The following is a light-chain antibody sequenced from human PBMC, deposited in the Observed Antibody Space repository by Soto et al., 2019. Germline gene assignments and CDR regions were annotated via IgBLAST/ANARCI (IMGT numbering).Light chain of an antibody. CDR2: DTS. Sequence: EIVVTQSPATLSLSPGEIFTLSWRSSQSVRNKVAWYQQKPGQTPRVIIYDTSTRAADIPARFSGSGYGTYFTLTISSLQSEDFAVYYCQQYNIWRSITFGQGTRLEIK. CDR1: QSVRNK. J-gene: IGKJ5*01. V-gene: IGKV3-15*01. CDR3: QQYNIWRSIT.